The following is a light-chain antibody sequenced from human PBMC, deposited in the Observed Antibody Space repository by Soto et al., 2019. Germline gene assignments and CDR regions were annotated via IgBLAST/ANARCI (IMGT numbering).Light chain of an antibody. J-gene: IGKJ1*01. V-gene: IGKV3-20*01. Sequence: EIVLTPSPGTLSLSPGERATLYCRASQSVSSNYLAWYQQKPGQAPRLLIYGASNRATGIPDRFSGSGSGTDFTLTISRLEPEDFAVYYCQQYGSSGTFGQGTKVDI. CDR1: QSVSSNY. CDR2: GAS. CDR3: QQYGSSGT.